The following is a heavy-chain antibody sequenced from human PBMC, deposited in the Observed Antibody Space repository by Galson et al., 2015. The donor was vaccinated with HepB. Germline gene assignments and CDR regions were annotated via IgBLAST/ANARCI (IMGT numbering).Heavy chain of an antibody. V-gene: IGHV3-33*08. J-gene: IGHJ4*02. CDR2: IWYDGTTK. CDR3: ARALDGDSCPD. Sequence: SLRLSCAASGFTFSRYGMHWVRQAPGKGLEWVALIWYDGTTKFYADSVKGRFTISRDNSKNTLYLQMNSLRAEDTALYYCARALDGDSCPDWGQGTLVTVSS. D-gene: IGHD4-17*01. CDR1: GFTFSRYG.